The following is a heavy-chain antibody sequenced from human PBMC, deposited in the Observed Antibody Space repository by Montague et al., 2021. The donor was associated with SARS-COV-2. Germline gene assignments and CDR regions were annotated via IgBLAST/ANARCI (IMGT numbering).Heavy chain of an antibody. D-gene: IGHD3-3*01. J-gene: IGHJ5*02. CDR1: GGSISSYY. CDR3: ARVSRITIFGVVGWFDP. CDR2: IYYSGST. V-gene: IGHV4-59*01. Sequence: SETLSLTCTVSGGSISSYYWSWIRQPPGKELEWIGYIYYSGSTNYNPSLKSRVTISVDTSKNQFSLKLSSVTAADTAVYYCARVSRITIFGVVGWFDPWGQGTLVTVSS.